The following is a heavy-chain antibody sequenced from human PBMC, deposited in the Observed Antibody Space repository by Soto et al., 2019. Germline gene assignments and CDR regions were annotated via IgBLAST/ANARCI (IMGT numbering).Heavy chain of an antibody. V-gene: IGHV4-61*08. Sequence: QVQLQESGPGLVKPSETLSLTCSVSGASVVNDGYYWSWVRQAPGKGLEWVGYISNSGKTNYNTSLKSRLTMSVDTSKNQFSLKLDSMTTADTAVYYRASDVSGWASRAFDHWGQGTLVTVSS. J-gene: IGHJ4*02. D-gene: IGHD6-25*01. CDR1: GASVVNDGYY. CDR3: ASDVSGWASRAFDH. CDR2: ISNSGKT.